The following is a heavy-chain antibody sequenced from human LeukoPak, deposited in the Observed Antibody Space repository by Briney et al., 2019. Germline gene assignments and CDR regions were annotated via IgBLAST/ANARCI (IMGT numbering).Heavy chain of an antibody. CDR2: IYYSGST. D-gene: IGHD6-13*01. J-gene: IGHJ4*02. CDR1: GGSISSYY. Sequence: PSETLSLTCAVSGGSISSYYWSWIRQPPGKGLEWIGYIYYSGSTNYNLSLKSRVTISVDTSKNQFSLKLSSVTAADTAVYYCARDGGSWYGDYFDYWGQGTLVTVSS. CDR3: ARDGGSWYGDYFDY. V-gene: IGHV4-59*01.